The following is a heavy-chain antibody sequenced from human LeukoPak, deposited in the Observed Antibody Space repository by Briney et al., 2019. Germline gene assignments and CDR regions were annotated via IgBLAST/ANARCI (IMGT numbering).Heavy chain of an antibody. CDR2: INPNSGGT. D-gene: IGHD5-18*01. J-gene: IGHJ4*02. CDR1: GYTFTSYD. V-gene: IGHV1-2*06. Sequence: ASVKVSCKHSGYTFTSYDINWVRQATRQGLEWMGRINPNSGGTNYAQKFQGRVTMTRDTSISTAYMELSRLRSDDTAVYYCARGVGGYSYGYSFFDYWGQGTLVTVSS. CDR3: ARGVGGYSYGYSFFDY.